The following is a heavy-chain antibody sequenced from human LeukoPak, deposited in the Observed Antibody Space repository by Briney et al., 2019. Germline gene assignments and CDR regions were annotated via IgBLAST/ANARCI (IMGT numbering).Heavy chain of an antibody. J-gene: IGHJ4*02. D-gene: IGHD2/OR15-2a*01. CDR1: GFTFSSYG. CDR3: AKDLWRDSNDLNPRY. V-gene: IGHV3-30*18. Sequence: GGSLRLSCAASGFTFSSYGMHWVRQAPGKGLEWVTVISFDGSKKYYADSVKGRFTISRDNFTKKLFLEMRSLRPEDTAVYYCAKDLWRDSNDLNPRYWGQGTLVTVSS. CDR2: ISFDGSKK.